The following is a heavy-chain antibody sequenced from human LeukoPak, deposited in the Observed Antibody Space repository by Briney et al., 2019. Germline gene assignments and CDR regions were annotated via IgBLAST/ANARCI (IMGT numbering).Heavy chain of an antibody. CDR2: ISAYNGNT. J-gene: IGHJ4*02. V-gene: IGHV1-18*01. D-gene: IGHD3-22*01. Sequence: ASVKVSCKASGYTFTSYGISWVRQAPGQGLEWMGCISAYNGNTNYAQKLQGRVTMTTDTSTSTAYMELRSLRSDDTAVYYCARMAPLDGTPYYYGVDSWGQGALVTVSS. CDR3: ARMAPLDGTPYYYGVDS. CDR1: GYTFTSYG.